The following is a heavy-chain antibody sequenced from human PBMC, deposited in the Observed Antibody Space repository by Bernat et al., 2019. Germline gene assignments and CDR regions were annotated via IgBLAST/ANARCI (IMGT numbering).Heavy chain of an antibody. V-gene: IGHV3-7*01. CDR3: ARGHSGYDLRYYYGMDV. CDR2: IKQDGSEK. Sequence: EVQLVESGGGLVQPGGSLRLSCAASGFTFSSYWMSWVRQASGKGLEGVANIKQDGSEKYYVDSVKGRFTISRDNAKNSLYLQMNSLRAEDTAVYYCARGHSGYDLRYYYGMDVWGQGTTVTVSS. D-gene: IGHD5-12*01. J-gene: IGHJ6*01. CDR1: GFTFSSYW.